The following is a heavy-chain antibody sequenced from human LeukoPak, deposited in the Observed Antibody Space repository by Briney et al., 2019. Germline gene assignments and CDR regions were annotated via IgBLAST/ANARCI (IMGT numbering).Heavy chain of an antibody. V-gene: IGHV3-23*01. Sequence: GGSLRLSCAASGFTFSSYAMSWVRQAPGKGLAWVSAISGSGGSTYYADSVKGRFTISRDNSKNTLYLQMNSLRAEDTAVYYCATLAAIVVVITTDFDYWGQGTLVTVSS. CDR3: ATLAAIVVVITTDFDY. J-gene: IGHJ4*02. D-gene: IGHD3-22*01. CDR1: GFTFSSYA. CDR2: ISGSGGST.